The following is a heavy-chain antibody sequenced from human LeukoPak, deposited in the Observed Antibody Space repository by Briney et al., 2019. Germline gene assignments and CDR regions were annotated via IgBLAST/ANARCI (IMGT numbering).Heavy chain of an antibody. Sequence: GEYLKISCKGSGYSFTCYWIGWVRQMPGKGLEWMGIIYPGDSDTRYSPSIQGQVTISADKSISTAYLQWSSLKASDTAMYYCARRIHTKDCWYFDLWGRGTLVTVSS. J-gene: IGHJ2*01. D-gene: IGHD2-15*01. CDR1: GYSFTCYW. CDR2: IYPGDSDT. CDR3: ARRIHTKDCWYFDL. V-gene: IGHV5-51*01.